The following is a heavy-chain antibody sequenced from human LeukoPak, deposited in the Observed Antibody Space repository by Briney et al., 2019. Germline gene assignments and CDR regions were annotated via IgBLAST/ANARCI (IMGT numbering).Heavy chain of an antibody. CDR2: IYPGDSDT. J-gene: IGHJ4*02. V-gene: IGHV5-51*01. CDR3: ARRQGCSSSSCPPDS. CDR1: GYSFTTYW. D-gene: IGHD2-15*01. Sequence: GESLKISCRGSGYSFTTYWIGWVRQMPGKGLEWMGIIYPGDSDTRYSPSFQGQVTMSADKSINTAYLQWSSLKASDTAMYYCARRQGCSSSSCPPDSWGQGTLVAVSS.